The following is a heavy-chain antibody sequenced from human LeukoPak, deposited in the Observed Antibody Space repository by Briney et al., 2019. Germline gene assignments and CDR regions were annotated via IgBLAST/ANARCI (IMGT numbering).Heavy chain of an antibody. CDR3: ARARMGDFDY. J-gene: IGHJ4*02. V-gene: IGHV4-30-2*01. D-gene: IGHD1-26*01. CDR1: GGSISSGGYS. Sequence: QTTQTLSLTCAVSGGSISSGGYSWSWIRQPPGKGLEWIGYIYHSGSTYYNPSLKSRVTISVDRSKNQFSLKLSSVTAADTAVYYCARARMGDFDYWGQGTLVTVSS. CDR2: IYHSGST.